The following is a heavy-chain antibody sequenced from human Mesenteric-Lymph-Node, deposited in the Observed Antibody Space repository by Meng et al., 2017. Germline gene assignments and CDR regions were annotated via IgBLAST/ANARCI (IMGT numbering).Heavy chain of an antibody. V-gene: IGHV3-20*04. CDR1: GFTFTRFW. CDR3: ARDGGRYGSEPYGMDV. D-gene: IGHD3-10*01. CDR2: INWNGGST. Sequence: GGSLRLSCAASGFTFTRFWMTWVRQAPGKGLEWVSGINWNGGSTGYADSVKGRFTISRDNAKNSLYLQMNSLRAEDTAVYYCARDGGRYGSEPYGMDVWGQGTTVTVSS. J-gene: IGHJ6*02.